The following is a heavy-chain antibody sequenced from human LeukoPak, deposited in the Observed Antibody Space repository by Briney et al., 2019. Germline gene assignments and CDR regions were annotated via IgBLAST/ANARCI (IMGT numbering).Heavy chain of an antibody. Sequence: SETLSLTCTVSGGSISSYHWSWIRQPAGKGLEWIGRIYTSGSTNYNPSLKGRVTMSLDTSMNQLSLKLSSVTAADTAVYYCARGGGCSGGSCYSHSDYWGQGTLVTVSS. D-gene: IGHD2-15*01. V-gene: IGHV4-4*07. J-gene: IGHJ4*02. CDR2: IYTSGST. CDR1: GGSISSYH. CDR3: ARGGGCSGGSCYSHSDY.